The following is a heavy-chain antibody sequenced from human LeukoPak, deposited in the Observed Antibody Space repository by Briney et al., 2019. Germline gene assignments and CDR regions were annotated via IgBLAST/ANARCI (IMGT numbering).Heavy chain of an antibody. Sequence: GGSLRLSCAASGFTFSSYAMSWVHQAPGKGLEWVSAISGSGGSTYYADSVKGRFTISRDNSKNTLCLQMNSLRSEDTAVYYCARGNGGVAGSYLYYYYGMDVWGQGTTVTVSS. V-gene: IGHV3-23*01. J-gene: IGHJ6*02. D-gene: IGHD3-10*01. CDR1: GFTFSSYA. CDR3: ARGNGGVAGSYLYYYYGMDV. CDR2: ISGSGGST.